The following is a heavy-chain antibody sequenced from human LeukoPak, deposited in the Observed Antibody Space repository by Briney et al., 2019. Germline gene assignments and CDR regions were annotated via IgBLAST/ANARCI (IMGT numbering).Heavy chain of an antibody. V-gene: IGHV4-39*01. D-gene: IGHD3-10*01. J-gene: IGHJ3*02. CDR3: ARHPARGQEGYAFDI. CDR1: GGSISSSSYY. CDR2: IYYSGST. Sequence: SETLSLTCTVSGGSISSSSYYWGWIRQPPGKGLECIGSIYYSGSTYYNPSLKSRVTISVDTSKSQFSLKLRSVTAADTAVYYCARHPARGQEGYAFDIWGQGTMVTVS.